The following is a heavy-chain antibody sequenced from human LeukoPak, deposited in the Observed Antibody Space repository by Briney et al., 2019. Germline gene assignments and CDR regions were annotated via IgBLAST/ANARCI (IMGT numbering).Heavy chain of an antibody. J-gene: IGHJ4*02. CDR2: IFSGGST. CDR1: GFTVSSNY. D-gene: IGHD6-19*01. Sequence: GVSLRLSCVASGFTVSSNYMSWVRQAPGKGLEWVSAIFSGGSTFYADSVTGRFTISRDNSKNTVYLEMNSLRAEDTAVYYCARDLKTSGWYADFDYWGQGTLVTVSS. V-gene: IGHV3-53*01. CDR3: ARDLKTSGWYADFDY.